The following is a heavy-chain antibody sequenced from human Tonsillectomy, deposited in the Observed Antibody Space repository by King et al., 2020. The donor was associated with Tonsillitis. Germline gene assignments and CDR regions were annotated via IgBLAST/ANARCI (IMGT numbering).Heavy chain of an antibody. D-gene: IGHD3-10*01. V-gene: IGHV1-18*01. CDR1: GYTFASYG. J-gene: IGHJ4*01. CDR2: ISAYNGNT. Sequence: VQLVQSGAEVKKPGASVKVSCKASGYTFASYGISWVRQAPGQGLEWMGWISAYNGNTNFAQKLQGRVTMTTDTSTSTAYMELRSLRSDDTALYYCARVGGVVQRVIHPDFDYWGHGTLVTVSS. CDR3: ARVGGVVQRVIHPDFDY.